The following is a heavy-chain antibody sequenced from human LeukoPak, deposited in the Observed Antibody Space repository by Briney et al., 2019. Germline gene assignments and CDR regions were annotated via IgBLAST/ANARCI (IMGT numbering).Heavy chain of an antibody. D-gene: IGHD5-12*01. CDR1: VASISADY. J-gene: IGHJ5*01. Sequence: SEPLSLTRAVSVASISADYWIWIPQPPGRGLEWIGYIYYSGSTNHNPSLESRVTISVDTSKNQFSLRLSSVTAADTAMYYCARRVPSGFVDSWGQGTLVTVSS. CDR3: ARRVPSGFVDS. CDR2: IYYSGST. V-gene: IGHV4-59*08.